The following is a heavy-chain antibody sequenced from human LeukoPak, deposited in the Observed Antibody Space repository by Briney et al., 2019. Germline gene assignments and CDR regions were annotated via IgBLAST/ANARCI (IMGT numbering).Heavy chain of an antibody. CDR3: ARAVVPAASLYYYYYYMDV. D-gene: IGHD2-2*01. J-gene: IGHJ6*03. Sequence: ASVKVSCKASGGTFSSYAISWVRQAPGQGLEWMGGIIRIFGTANYAQKFQGRVTITADESTSTAYMELSSLRSEDTAVYYCARAVVPAASLYYYYYYMDVWGKGTTVTVSS. CDR2: IIRIFGTA. CDR1: GGTFSSYA. V-gene: IGHV1-69*01.